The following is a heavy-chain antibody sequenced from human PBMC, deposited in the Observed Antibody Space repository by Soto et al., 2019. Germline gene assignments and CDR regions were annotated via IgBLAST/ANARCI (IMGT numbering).Heavy chain of an antibody. CDR2: IYYSGST. V-gene: IGHV4-59*08. Sequence: SETLSLTCTVSGGSISSYYWSWIRQPPGKGLEWIGYIYYSGSTNYNPSLKSRVTISVDTSKNQFSLKLSSVTAADTAVYYCASLTGYYVSYWGQGTLVTVSS. CDR1: GGSISSYY. J-gene: IGHJ4*02. D-gene: IGHD3-9*01. CDR3: ASLTGYYVSY.